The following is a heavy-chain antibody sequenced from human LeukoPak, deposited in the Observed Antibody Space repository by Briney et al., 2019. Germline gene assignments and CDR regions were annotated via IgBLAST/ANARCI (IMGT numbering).Heavy chain of an antibody. J-gene: IGHJ4*02. CDR1: GGSISSSSYY. CDR3: ARHYSIFTERYFDY. V-gene: IGHV4-39*01. CDR2: IFYSGSI. D-gene: IGHD3-9*01. Sequence: PSETLSLTCTVSGGSISSSSYYWGWIRQPPGEGLEYIGSIFYSGSIFYNPSLKSRVAISGDTSKNQFSLKLSSVTAADTAVYYCARHYSIFTERYFDYWGQGTLVTVSS.